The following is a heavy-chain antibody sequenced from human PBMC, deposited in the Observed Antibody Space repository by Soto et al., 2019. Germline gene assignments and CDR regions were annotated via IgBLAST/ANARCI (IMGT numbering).Heavy chain of an antibody. V-gene: IGHV5-51*01. J-gene: IGHJ4*02. Sequence: GESLKISCKASGYRFSHYWIAWVRHMPGKGLEWMGIIYPGDSDTRYSPSFQGQVTISADTSMYTAYLQWSSLKASDTAFYFCARSDIWSGKFDYWGRGTLVTVSS. D-gene: IGHD3-3*01. CDR1: GYRFSHYW. CDR3: ARSDIWSGKFDY. CDR2: IYPGDSDT.